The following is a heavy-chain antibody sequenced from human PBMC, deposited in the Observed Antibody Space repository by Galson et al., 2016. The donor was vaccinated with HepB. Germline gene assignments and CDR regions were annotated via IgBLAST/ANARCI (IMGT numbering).Heavy chain of an antibody. D-gene: IGHD3-10*01. J-gene: IGHJ6*02. Sequence: SLRLSCAASGFTVSSNYMSWVRQAPGKGLEWVSVIYSGGSTYYANSVRGRFTISRDNSKNTLDLQMNSLRAEDTAVYYCARDVYYYGSGPDFSYGMEVWGQGTTVTVSS. V-gene: IGHV3-66*01. CDR2: IYSGGST. CDR3: ARDVYYYGSGPDFSYGMEV. CDR1: GFTVSSNY.